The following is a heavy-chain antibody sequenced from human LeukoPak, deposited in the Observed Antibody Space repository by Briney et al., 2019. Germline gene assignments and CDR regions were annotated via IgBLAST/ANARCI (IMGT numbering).Heavy chain of an antibody. CDR2: INQDGSEK. CDR3: ARDGEAAGLYFDY. V-gene: IGHV3-7*01. J-gene: IGHJ4*02. D-gene: IGHD6-13*01. Sequence: PGGSLRLSCAVSGFSFSSYWMNWVRQAPGRGLEWVASINQDGSEKYYADSVKGRFTISRDNAKNSLYLQMNSLRAEDTAINYCARDGEAAGLYFDYWGQGTLVTVSS. CDR1: GFSFSSYW.